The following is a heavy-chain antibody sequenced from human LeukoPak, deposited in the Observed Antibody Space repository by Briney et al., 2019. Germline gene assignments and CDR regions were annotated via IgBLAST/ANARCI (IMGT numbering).Heavy chain of an antibody. D-gene: IGHD3-22*01. CDR1: GGSISNYY. CDR3: ARLRALSYYDSSGDLYYFQY. J-gene: IGHJ4*02. CDR2: IYSTGST. V-gene: IGHV4-59*01. Sequence: SETLSLTCTVSGGSISNYYWSWIPQPPGKGLEWIGHIYSTGSTTYSPSLKSRVTISVDTSKNQFSLKLSSVTAADTAVYYCARLRALSYYDSSGDLYYFQYWGQGTLVTVSS.